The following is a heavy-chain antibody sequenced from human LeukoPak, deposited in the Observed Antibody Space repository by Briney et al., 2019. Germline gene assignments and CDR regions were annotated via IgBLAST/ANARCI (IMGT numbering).Heavy chain of an antibody. D-gene: IGHD3-16*01. V-gene: IGHV4-59*01. CDR2: IYSNGST. CDR3: ARDLFVRRGLTWFDP. J-gene: IGHJ5*02. Sequence: SETLSLTCTVSGGSIRGYYWSWIRQPPGKGLEWIGYIYSNGSTNYNPSLKSRVTISVDTSKNQFSLILSSVTAADTAVYCCARDLFVRRGLTWFDPWGQGTLVTVSS. CDR1: GGSIRGYY.